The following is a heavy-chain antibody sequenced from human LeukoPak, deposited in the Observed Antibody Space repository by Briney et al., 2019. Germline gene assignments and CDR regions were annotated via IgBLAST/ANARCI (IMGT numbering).Heavy chain of an antibody. CDR3: AREQAVAGSGFDY. Sequence: PSETLSLTCNVSGASIRTYYWCWLRQPPGKGLEWVGHIYYSGGTRYNPSLKSRVTISVDTSKNQFSLKLNSVTAADTALYYCAREQAVAGSGFDYWGQGTLVTVSS. J-gene: IGHJ4*02. CDR1: GASIRTYY. V-gene: IGHV4-59*12. D-gene: IGHD6-19*01. CDR2: IYYSGGT.